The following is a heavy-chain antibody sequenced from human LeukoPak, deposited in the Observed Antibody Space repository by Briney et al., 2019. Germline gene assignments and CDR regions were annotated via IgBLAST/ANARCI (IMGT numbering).Heavy chain of an antibody. CDR1: GGSLSSVDYY. CDR2: LSHIGSS. V-gene: IGHV4-30-4*08. Sequence: PSETLSLTCTVSGGSLSSVDYYWGWIRQSPGKGLEWIGYLSHIGSSYYNPSLKSRMTMSVDTSKNQVSLKLRSVTAADMAVYFCARGREENCDFWSGYYKGVHFDFWGQGTLVTVSS. J-gene: IGHJ4*02. D-gene: IGHD3-3*01. CDR3: ARGREENCDFWSGYYKGVHFDF.